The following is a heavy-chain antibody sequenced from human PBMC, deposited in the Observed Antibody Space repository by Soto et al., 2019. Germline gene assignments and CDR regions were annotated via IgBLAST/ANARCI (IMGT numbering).Heavy chain of an antibody. Sequence: QVQLVQSGVEVKKPGASVKVSCKASGYTFRNYGIRWVRQAPGQGLEWMGWISAYNGDTKYAQKFQGRVTMTTDTSTSTANMELRSLTSDDTAVYYCARDRIAVRPGWFDPWGQGTLVTVSS. D-gene: IGHD6-6*01. V-gene: IGHV1-18*04. CDR3: ARDRIAVRPGWFDP. J-gene: IGHJ5*02. CDR1: GYTFRNYG. CDR2: ISAYNGDT.